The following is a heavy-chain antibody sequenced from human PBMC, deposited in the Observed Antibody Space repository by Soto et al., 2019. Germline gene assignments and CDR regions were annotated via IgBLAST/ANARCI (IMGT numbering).Heavy chain of an antibody. CDR3: ARTQGSGVSDY. D-gene: IGHD3-3*01. Sequence: QVQLQESGPGLVKPSETLSLACSVSGDSITHNYWSWIRQPPGKGLEWIAYISHSARINYNPSLKSRVSISLDASKNQFSLRVNSLTHADTAVYYCARTQGSGVSDYWGQGTLVTVSS. V-gene: IGHV4-59*01. J-gene: IGHJ4*02. CDR2: ISHSARI. CDR1: GDSITHNY.